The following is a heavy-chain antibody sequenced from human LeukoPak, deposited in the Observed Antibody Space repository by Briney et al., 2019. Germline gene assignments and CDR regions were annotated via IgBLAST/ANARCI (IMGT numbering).Heavy chain of an antibody. V-gene: IGHV1-2*02. CDR2: INPNSGGT. CDR3: VCSVPEATVVTGAGYYYGMGV. Sequence: ASVKVSCKASGYTFTGYYMHWVRQAPGQGLEWMGWINPNSGGTNYAQKFQGRVTMTRDTSISTAYMELSRLRSDDTAVCYCVCSVPEATVVTGAGYYYGMGVWGQGTTVTVSS. J-gene: IGHJ6*02. CDR1: GYTFTGYY. D-gene: IGHD4-23*01.